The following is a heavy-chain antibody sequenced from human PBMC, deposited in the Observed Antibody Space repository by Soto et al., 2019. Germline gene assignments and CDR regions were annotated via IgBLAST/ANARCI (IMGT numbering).Heavy chain of an antibody. D-gene: IGHD1-1*01. V-gene: IGHV1-69*01. CDR2: IIPIFGTA. J-gene: IGHJ4*02. CDR3: ARSWNQNRPFDY. Sequence: QVQLVQSGAEVKKPGSSVKVSCKASGGTFSSYAISWVRQAPGQGLEWMGGIIPIFGTANYAQKFKGRVTITADESTSTSYMELSSMRSEDTAVYYCARSWNQNRPFDYWGQGTLVTVSS. CDR1: GGTFSSYA.